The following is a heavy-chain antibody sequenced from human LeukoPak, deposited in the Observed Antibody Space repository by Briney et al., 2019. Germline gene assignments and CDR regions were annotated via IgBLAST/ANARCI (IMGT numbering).Heavy chain of an antibody. J-gene: IGHJ6*02. V-gene: IGHV4-59*12. CDR3: ARAGGYYYYYYGMDV. Sequence: SETLSLTCTVSGGSISSYYWSWIRQPPGKGLEWIGYIYYSGSTNYNPSLKSRVTISVDTSKNQFSLKLSSVTAADTAVYYCARAGGYYYYYYGMDVWGQGTTVTVSS. D-gene: IGHD4-23*01. CDR2: IYYSGST. CDR1: GGSISSYY.